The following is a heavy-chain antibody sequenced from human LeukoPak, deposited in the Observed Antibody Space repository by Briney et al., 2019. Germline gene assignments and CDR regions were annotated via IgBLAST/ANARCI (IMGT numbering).Heavy chain of an antibody. CDR3: AREGTIVVGDAFDL. CDR2: ISSSGSYI. CDR1: GFTFSSYS. V-gene: IGHV3-21*01. J-gene: IGHJ3*01. D-gene: IGHD2-15*01. Sequence: GGSLRLSCAASGFTFSSYSMSWFRQAPGKGLEWVSSISSSGSYIHYAESVKGRFTISRDSAKNSLNLQMDSLRAEDTAVYYCAREGTIVVGDAFDLWGQGTMVTVSS.